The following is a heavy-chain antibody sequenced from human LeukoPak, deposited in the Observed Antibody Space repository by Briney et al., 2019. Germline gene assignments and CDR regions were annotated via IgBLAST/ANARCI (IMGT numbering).Heavy chain of an antibody. D-gene: IGHD3-10*01. CDR3: ARGPMVVGAYYYYYMDA. V-gene: IGHV4-61*02. CDR2: IYTSGST. CDR1: GGSISSGSYY. Sequence: SQTLSLTCTVSGGSISSGSYYWSWIRQPAGKGLEWIGRIYTSGSTNYNPSLKSRVTISVDTSKNQFSLKLSSVTAADTAVYYCARGPMVVGAYYYYYMDAWGKGTTVTVSS. J-gene: IGHJ6*03.